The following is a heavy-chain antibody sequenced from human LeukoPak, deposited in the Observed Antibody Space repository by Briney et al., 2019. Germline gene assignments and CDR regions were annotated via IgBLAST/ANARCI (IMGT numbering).Heavy chain of an antibody. V-gene: IGHV1-69*13. D-gene: IGHD1-26*01. CDR3: ARDDGGATLFDY. Sequence: ASVKVSCKASGGTFSSYAISWVRQAPGQGLEWMGGIIPIFGTANYAQKFQGRVTITADESTSTAYMELSSLRSEDTAVYYCARDDGGATLFDYWGQGTLVTVSS. CDR1: GGTFSSYA. CDR2: IIPIFGTA. J-gene: IGHJ4*02.